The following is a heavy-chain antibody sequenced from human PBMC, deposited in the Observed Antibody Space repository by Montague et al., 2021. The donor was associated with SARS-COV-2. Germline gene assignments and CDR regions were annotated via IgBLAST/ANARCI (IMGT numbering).Heavy chain of an antibody. CDR3: DRGFEGYFDV. CDR1: GGSIGNWSYY. J-gene: IGHJ2*01. V-gene: IGHV4-39*06. Sequence: SETLSLTCTVSGGSIGNWSYYWVWVRQPPGKGRDWIASLYYTGGAFYTPSLMIRITKSLDTSQNPIPLNLASVTAADTAVYYCDRGFEGYFDVWGRGTLVTVSS. CDR2: LYYTGGA.